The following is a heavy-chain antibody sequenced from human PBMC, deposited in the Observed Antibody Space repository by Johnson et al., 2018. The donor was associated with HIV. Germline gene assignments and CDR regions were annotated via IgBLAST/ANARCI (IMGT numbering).Heavy chain of an antibody. CDR2: IYSGGST. D-gene: IGHD3-22*01. CDR3: ASGEYYYDSSGYSNTPDAFDI. Sequence: VQLVESGGGLVQPGGSLRLSCAASGFTVSSNYMSWVRQAPGKGLEWVSVIYSGGSTYYADSVKGRFTISRDNSKNTLYLQMNSLRAEDTGVYYCASGEYYYDSSGYSNTPDAFDIWGQGTMVTVSS. J-gene: IGHJ3*02. V-gene: IGHV3-66*01. CDR1: GFTVSSNY.